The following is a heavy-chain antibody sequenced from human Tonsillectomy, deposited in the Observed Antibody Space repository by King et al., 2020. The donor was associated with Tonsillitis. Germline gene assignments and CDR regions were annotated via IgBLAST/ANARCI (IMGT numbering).Heavy chain of an antibody. V-gene: IGHV4-39*01. CDR2: INNSGST. CDR1: GGSISSSSYY. J-gene: IGHJ2*01. Sequence: LQLQESGPGLVKPSETLSLTCTVSGGSISSSSYYWGWGWIRQPPGKGLEWIGSINNSGSTYYNPSLKSQLTISVDMSKNQFSLNLSAVTAADTAVYYCARHLGSGWPSHWYLDLWGRGTLVTVSS. D-gene: IGHD6-25*01. CDR3: ARHLGSGWPSHWYLDL.